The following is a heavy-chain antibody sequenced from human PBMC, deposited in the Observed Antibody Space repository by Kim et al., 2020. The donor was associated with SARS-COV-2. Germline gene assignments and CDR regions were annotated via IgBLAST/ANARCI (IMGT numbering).Heavy chain of an antibody. Sequence: GGSLRLSCAASGFTFSSYGMHWVRQAPGKGLEWVAVIWYDGSNKYYADSVKGRFTISRDNSKNTLYLQMNSLRAEDTAVYYCARDPRCQLWFGELSFDYWGQGTLVTVSS. V-gene: IGHV3-33*01. CDR3: ARDPRCQLWFGELSFDY. CDR1: GFTFSSYG. CDR2: IWYDGSNK. D-gene: IGHD3-10*01. J-gene: IGHJ4*02.